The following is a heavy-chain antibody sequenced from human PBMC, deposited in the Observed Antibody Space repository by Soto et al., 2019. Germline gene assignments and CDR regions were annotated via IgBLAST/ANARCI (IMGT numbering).Heavy chain of an antibody. D-gene: IGHD5-18*01. J-gene: IGHJ4*02. CDR2: IYYSGST. CDR3: AVADRLDTARVDFDY. V-gene: IGHV4-61*01. CDR1: GGSVSSGSYY. Sequence: SETLSLTCTVSGGSVSSGSYYWSWIRQPPGKGLEWIGYIYYSGSTNYNPSLKSRVTISVDTSKNQFSLNLSSVTAADKAVYYCAVADRLDTARVDFDYWGQGTLVTVSS.